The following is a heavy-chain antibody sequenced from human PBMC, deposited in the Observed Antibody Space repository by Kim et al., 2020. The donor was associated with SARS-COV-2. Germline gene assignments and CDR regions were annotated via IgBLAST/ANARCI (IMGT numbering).Heavy chain of an antibody. Sequence: GGSLRLSCAASGFTFSSYEMHWVRQAPGKGLEWVAVISHDGSNKYYADSVKGRFTISRDNSKNTMSLQMYSLRDEDTAVYYCARGINPVYYYDSSGYYQGAFDIWGQGTMVTVSS. CDR1: GFTFSSYE. CDR2: ISHDGSNK. CDR3: ARGINPVYYYDSSGYYQGAFDI. J-gene: IGHJ3*02. D-gene: IGHD3-22*01. V-gene: IGHV3-30*04.